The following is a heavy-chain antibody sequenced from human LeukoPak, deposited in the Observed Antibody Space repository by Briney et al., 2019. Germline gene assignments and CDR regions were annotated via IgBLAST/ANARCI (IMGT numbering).Heavy chain of an antibody. CDR3: ARAGGGYSHGWGAFDI. J-gene: IGHJ3*02. CDR2: INPDSGGT. V-gene: IGHV1-2*02. CDR1: GYSFTGYY. D-gene: IGHD5-18*01. Sequence: ASVKVSCKGSGYSFTGYYIHWVRQAPGQGFEWMGWINPDSGGTSYGQKFQGRVTMTRDTSITTAYMELSRLRSDDTAVYYRARAGGGYSHGWGAFDIWGQGTMVTVSS.